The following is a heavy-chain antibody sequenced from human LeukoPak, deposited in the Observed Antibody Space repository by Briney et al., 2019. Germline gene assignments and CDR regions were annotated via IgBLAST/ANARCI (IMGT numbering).Heavy chain of an antibody. Sequence: SETLSLTCTVSGGSIRSGNYYWSWIRQPAGKGLEWIGRINTRGSTNYNPSPKSRVTISVDMSKNQFSLKLSSVTAADTALYYCARTTLIPPNVGSYYYYYYMDVWGKGTTVTISS. V-gene: IGHV4-61*02. D-gene: IGHD2/OR15-2a*01. CDR1: GGSIRSGNYY. CDR2: INTRGST. J-gene: IGHJ6*03. CDR3: ARTTLIPPNVGSYYYYYYMDV.